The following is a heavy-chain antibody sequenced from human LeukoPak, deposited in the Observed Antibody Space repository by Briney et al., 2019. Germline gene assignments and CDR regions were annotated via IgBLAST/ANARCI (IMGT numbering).Heavy chain of an antibody. J-gene: IGHJ4*02. Sequence: GGSLRLSCAASGFTFSSYAMSWVRQAPGKGLEWVSAISGSGGSTYYADSVKGRFTISRDNTKNVLYLQMNSLRAEDTAVYYCASSISLAVHHLRDYWGQGTLVTVSS. D-gene: IGHD6-19*01. CDR1: GFTFSSYA. CDR3: ASSISLAVHHLRDY. V-gene: IGHV3-23*01. CDR2: ISGSGGST.